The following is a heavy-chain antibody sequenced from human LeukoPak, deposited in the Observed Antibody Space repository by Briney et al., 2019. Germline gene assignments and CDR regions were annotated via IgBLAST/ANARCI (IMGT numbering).Heavy chain of an antibody. D-gene: IGHD1-26*01. CDR3: ARDWDDY. J-gene: IGHJ4*02. CDR2: IGGSGSYT. CDR1: GFTFSTYA. Sequence: GGSLRLSCAASGFTFSTYAMIWVRQAPGKGLEWVSVIGGSGSYTYYADSVKGRFTISRDNSKDTLYLQMNSLRAEDTAVYYCARDWDDYWGQGTLVTVSS. V-gene: IGHV3-23*01.